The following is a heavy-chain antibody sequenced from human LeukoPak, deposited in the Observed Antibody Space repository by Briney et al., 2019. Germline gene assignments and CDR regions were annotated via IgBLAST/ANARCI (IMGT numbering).Heavy chain of an antibody. CDR1: GFTFINYA. D-gene: IGHD2-8*02. CDR2: ISGSGGAT. Sequence: GGSLRLSCAATGFTFINYAMSWVRQAPGKGLEWVSVISGSGGATYYADSVKGRFTISRDNSKNTLYLQMNSLRAEDTAVYYCAKGVRVHYYYYGMDVWGQGTTVTVSS. CDR3: AKGVRVHYYYYGMDV. J-gene: IGHJ6*02. V-gene: IGHV3-23*01.